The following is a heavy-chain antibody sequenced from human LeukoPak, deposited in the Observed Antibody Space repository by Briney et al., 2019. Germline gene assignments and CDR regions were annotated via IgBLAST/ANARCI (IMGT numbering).Heavy chain of an antibody. V-gene: IGHV1-2*02. CDR2: INPNSGGT. Sequence: ASVKVSCKASGYAFTVYCMHWVRQAPGQGLEWMGWINPNSGGTNYAQKFQGRVTMTRDTSISTAYMDLSRLRSDDTAVYYCAREFFGDYYYMDVWGKGTTVTVSS. D-gene: IGHD3-16*01. CDR3: AREFFGDYYYMDV. CDR1: GYAFTVYC. J-gene: IGHJ6*03.